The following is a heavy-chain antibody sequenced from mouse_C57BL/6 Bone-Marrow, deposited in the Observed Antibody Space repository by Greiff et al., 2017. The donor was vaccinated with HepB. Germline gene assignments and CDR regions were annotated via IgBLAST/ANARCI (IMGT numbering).Heavy chain of an antibody. CDR1: GFNIKDDY. CDR2: IDPENGDT. Sequence: EVMLVESGAELVRPGASFKLSCTASGFNIKDDYMHWVKQRPEQGLEWIGWIDPENGDTEYASKFQGKATITADTSANTAYLQLSSLTSEDTAVYYCTTLRYITTVVARGFAYWGQGTLVTVSA. D-gene: IGHD1-1*01. J-gene: IGHJ3*01. CDR3: TTLRYITTVVARGFAY. V-gene: IGHV14-4*01.